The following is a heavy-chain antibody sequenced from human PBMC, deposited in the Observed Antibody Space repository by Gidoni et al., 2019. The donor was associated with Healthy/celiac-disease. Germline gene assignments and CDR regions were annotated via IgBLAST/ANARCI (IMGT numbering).Heavy chain of an antibody. CDR1: GGSISSGSYY. Sequence: QVQLQESGPGLVKPSQTLSLTCTVSGGSISSGSYYWSWIRQPAGKGLEWIGRIYTSGSTNYNPSLKSRVTISVDTSKNQFSLKLSSVTAADTAVYYCASSSGLDAFDIWGQGTMVTVSS. D-gene: IGHD6-6*01. V-gene: IGHV4-61*02. CDR3: ASSSGLDAFDI. CDR2: IYTSGST. J-gene: IGHJ3*02.